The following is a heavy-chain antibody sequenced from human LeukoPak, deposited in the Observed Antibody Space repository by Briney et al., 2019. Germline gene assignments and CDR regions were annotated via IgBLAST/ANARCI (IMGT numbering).Heavy chain of an antibody. CDR3: ARGGWRGTSCYTLDS. CDR2: LNPNSGGT. D-gene: IGHD2-2*02. J-gene: IGHJ4*02. Sequence: ASVMVSCKASGYTFTGYYMHWVRQAPGQGLEWLGWLNPNSGGTNYAQRFQDRVTMTRDTSIITAYMELSRLKSDDTAVHYCARGGWRGTSCYTLDSWGQGTLVTVSS. CDR1: GYTFTGYY. V-gene: IGHV1-2*02.